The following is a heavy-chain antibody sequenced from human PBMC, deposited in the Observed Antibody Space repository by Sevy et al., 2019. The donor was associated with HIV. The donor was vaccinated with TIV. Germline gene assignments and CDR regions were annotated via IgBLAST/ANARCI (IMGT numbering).Heavy chain of an antibody. CDR2: IKSRSDGGTT. CDR1: GFSFSDAW. J-gene: IGHJ6*02. V-gene: IGHV3-15*01. Sequence: GGSLRLSCAASGFSFSDAWMSWVRQTPGEGLEWVGRIKSRSDGGTTDFAAPVKGRFTISRDDSRNTLYLQMNSLKTEDTAVYYCATLGDSGTSWYFYGMDVWGQGTTVTVSS. D-gene: IGHD2-21*01. CDR3: ATLGDSGTSWYFYGMDV.